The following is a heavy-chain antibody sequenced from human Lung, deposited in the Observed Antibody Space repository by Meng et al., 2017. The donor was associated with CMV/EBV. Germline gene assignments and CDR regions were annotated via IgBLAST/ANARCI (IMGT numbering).Heavy chain of an antibody. CDR3: AKDLLLFGGANAYFDY. J-gene: IGHJ4*02. CDR2: IRHDGTNK. Sequence: SXAASGFTFDNYGMHWVRQTPGKGLEWVAFIRHDGTNKYYGDSVKGRLTISRDNSKNTVYLQMNSLRPEETAIYYCAKDLLLFGGANAYFDYWGQGTLVTVSS. CDR1: GFTFDNYG. V-gene: IGHV3-30*02. D-gene: IGHD3-16*01.